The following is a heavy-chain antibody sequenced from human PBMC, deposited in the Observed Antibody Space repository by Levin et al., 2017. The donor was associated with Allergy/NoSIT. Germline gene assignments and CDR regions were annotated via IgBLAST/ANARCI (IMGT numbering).Heavy chain of an antibody. CDR1: GGSVNSGSYF. J-gene: IGHJ5*02. Sequence: SETLSLTCTVSGGSVNSGSYFWSWVRQPPGKGLEWIGHIYYSGSTKYNPSLKSRVTISVDLSKNQFSLRLTSVTAADTALYYCARADGEPNVDRWGQGTLVSV. CDR3: ARADGEPNVDR. CDR2: IYYSGST. D-gene: IGHD4-17*01. V-gene: IGHV4-61*01.